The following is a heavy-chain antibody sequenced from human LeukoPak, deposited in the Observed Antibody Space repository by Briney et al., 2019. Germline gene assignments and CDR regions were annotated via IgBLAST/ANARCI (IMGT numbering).Heavy chain of an antibody. CDR1: GYTFTGYS. J-gene: IGHJ4*02. CDR3: ARVGYSGYYDFDY. V-gene: IGHV1-2*02. D-gene: IGHD5-12*01. Sequence: ASVKVSCKASGYTFTGYSMHWVRQAPGQGLEWMGWINPNSGGTNYAQKFQGRVTMTRDTSISTAYMELSRLRSDDTAVYYCARVGYSGYYDFDYWGQGTLVTVSS. CDR2: INPNSGGT.